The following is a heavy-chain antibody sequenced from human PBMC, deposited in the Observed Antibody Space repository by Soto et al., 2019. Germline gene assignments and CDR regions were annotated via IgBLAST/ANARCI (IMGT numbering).Heavy chain of an antibody. J-gene: IGHJ5*02. Sequence: QVQLQESGPGLVKPSQTLSLTCTVSGDSISSGGYYWSWIRQHPGMALEWIGHIHNSGSTYYNPSLKSRVTISIDSSNNQLSLRMSSVTAADTAVYYCERATFGSVDYAVATTYYTFLDPWGQGTTVTVSS. CDR3: ERATFGSVDYAVATTYYTFLDP. CDR1: GDSISSGGYY. CDR2: IHNSGST. D-gene: IGHD3-3*01. V-gene: IGHV4-31*03.